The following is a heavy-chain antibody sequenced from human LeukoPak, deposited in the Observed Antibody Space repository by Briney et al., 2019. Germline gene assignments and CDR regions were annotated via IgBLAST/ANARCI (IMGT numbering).Heavy chain of an antibody. Sequence: SETLSLTCTVSGGSISSYYWSWIRQPPGKGLEWIGYIYYSGSTNYNPSLKSRVTISVDTSKNQFSLKLSSVTAADTAVYYCARERYYYDSSGYYYPTYFDYWGQGTLVTVSS. CDR1: GGSISSYY. D-gene: IGHD3-22*01. J-gene: IGHJ4*02. V-gene: IGHV4-59*01. CDR2: IYYSGST. CDR3: ARERYYYDSSGYYYPTYFDY.